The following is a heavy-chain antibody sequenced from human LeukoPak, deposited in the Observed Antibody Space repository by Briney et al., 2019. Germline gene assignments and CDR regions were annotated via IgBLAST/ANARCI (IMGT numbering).Heavy chain of an antibody. D-gene: IGHD2-2*01. J-gene: IGHJ4*02. CDR2: IIPIFGTA. CDR1: GGTFSSYA. CDR3: ARGRTGYCSSTSCSFDY. Sequence: GASVKVSCKASGGTFSSYAISWVRQAPGQGLEWMGGIIPIFGTANCAQKFQGRVTITADESTSTAYMELSSLRSEDTAVYYCARGRTGYCSSTSCSFDYWGQGTLVTVSS. V-gene: IGHV1-69*13.